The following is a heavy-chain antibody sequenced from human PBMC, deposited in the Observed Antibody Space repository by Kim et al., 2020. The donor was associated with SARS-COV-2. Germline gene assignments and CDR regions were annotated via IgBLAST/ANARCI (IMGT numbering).Heavy chain of an antibody. Sequence: ASVKVSCKASGYTFTSYGISWVRQAPGQGLEWMGWISAYNGNTNYAQKLQGRVTMTTDTSTSTAYMELRSLRSDDTAVYYCAREGWYQLLWAGPYYYYYGMDVWGQGTTVTVSS. CDR3: AREGWYQLLWAGPYYYYYGMDV. CDR2: ISAYNGNT. V-gene: IGHV1-18*01. CDR1: GYTFTSYG. D-gene: IGHD2-2*01. J-gene: IGHJ6*02.